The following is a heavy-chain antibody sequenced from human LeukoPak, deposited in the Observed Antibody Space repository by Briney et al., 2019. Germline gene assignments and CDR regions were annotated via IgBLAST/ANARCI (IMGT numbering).Heavy chain of an antibody. D-gene: IGHD5-24*01. CDR2: ISVYNGNT. J-gene: IGHJ4*02. CDR3: ARDSRDGYNSY. V-gene: IGHV1-18*01. Sequence: ASVKVSCKASGYTFTSYGISWVRQAPGQGLEWMGWISVYNGNTHYAQKLQGRVTMTTDTSTSTAYMELRSLRSDDTAVYYCARDSRDGYNSYWGQGTLVTVSS. CDR1: GYTFTSYG.